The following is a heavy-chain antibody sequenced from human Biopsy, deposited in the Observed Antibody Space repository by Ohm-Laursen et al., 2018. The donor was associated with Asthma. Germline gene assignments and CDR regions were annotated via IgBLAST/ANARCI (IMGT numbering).Heavy chain of an antibody. CDR3: ARFVQAEEGVF. D-gene: IGHD2-15*01. Sequence: SLRLSCTASGTHFGSYNMHWARQAPGKGLEWVAVIWYDGSNKYYADSVKGRFTISRDNSKNSLHLEMNSLRAEDTAVYFCARFVQAEEGVFWGQGARVTVSS. CDR2: IWYDGSNK. V-gene: IGHV3-33*08. J-gene: IGHJ4*02. CDR1: GTHFGSYN.